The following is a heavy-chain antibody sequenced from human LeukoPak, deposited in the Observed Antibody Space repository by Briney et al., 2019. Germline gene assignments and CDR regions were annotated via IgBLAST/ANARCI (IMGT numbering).Heavy chain of an antibody. CDR3: ARDLGGGYSYGWGYYYYMDV. J-gene: IGHJ6*03. CDR2: IYYSGST. Sequence: SETLSLTCAVSGGSISSGGYSWSWIRQPPGKGLEWIGYIYYSGSTSYNPSLKSRVTISVDTSKNQFSLKLSSVTAADTAVYYCARDLGGGYSYGWGYYYYMDVWGKGTTVTVSS. V-gene: IGHV4-30-4*07. D-gene: IGHD5-18*01. CDR1: GGSISSGGYS.